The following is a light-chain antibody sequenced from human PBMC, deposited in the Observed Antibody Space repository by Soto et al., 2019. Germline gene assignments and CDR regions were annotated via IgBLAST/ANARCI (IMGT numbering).Light chain of an antibody. V-gene: IGKV3-15*01. J-gene: IGKJ1*01. CDR1: QDVDSK. Sequence: EIVMTQSPAALSVSPGEIATLSCRASQDVDSKLAWYQHKPGQAPRLLIYGVSTRVTGIPIRFSGSGSGTEFTLTINSLQSEDFAVYYCQLYNSWLQTFGQGTKVEMK. CDR2: GVS. CDR3: QLYNSWLQT.